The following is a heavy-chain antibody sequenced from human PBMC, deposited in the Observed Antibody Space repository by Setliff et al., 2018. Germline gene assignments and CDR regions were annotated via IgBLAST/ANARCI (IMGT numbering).Heavy chain of an antibody. CDR3: ARVRMVQGYYEFDY. CDR1: GGSISDFY. Sequence: SETLSLTCTVTGGSISDFYWNWIRQTAGKEMEWIGRIYSNGNADYNPSLKSRVTMSVDTSENQFSLRVRSMTAADTAVYYCARVRMVQGYYEFDYWGQGTLVTVSS. CDR2: IYSNGNA. J-gene: IGHJ4*02. V-gene: IGHV4-4*07. D-gene: IGHD3-10*01.